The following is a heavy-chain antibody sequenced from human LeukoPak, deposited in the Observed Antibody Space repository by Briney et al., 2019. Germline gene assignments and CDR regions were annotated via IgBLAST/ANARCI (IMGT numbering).Heavy chain of an antibody. Sequence: TSETLSLTCTVSGGSVSSGTYYWSWIRQPPGKGLEWIGYIYYTGSTNYNPSLKSRLTISVDTSKNQFPLKLSSVTAADTAVYYCARRGGSGRSFDYWGQGTLVTVSS. CDR2: IYYTGST. CDR3: ARRGGSGRSFDY. CDR1: GGSVSSGTYY. D-gene: IGHD3-10*01. J-gene: IGHJ4*02. V-gene: IGHV4-61*01.